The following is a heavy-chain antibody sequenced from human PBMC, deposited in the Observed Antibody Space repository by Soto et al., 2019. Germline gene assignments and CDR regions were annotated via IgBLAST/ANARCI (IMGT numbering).Heavy chain of an antibody. Sequence: EVQLVESGGGLVKPGGSLRLSCAASGFTFSNAWMNWVRQAPGKGLEWVGRINSKTDGGTTDYAAPGKGRFTISRDDSKNTLYLQMNSLKTEDTAVYYCTTGLLRSGGAFDIWGQGTMVTVSS. J-gene: IGHJ3*02. V-gene: IGHV3-15*07. CDR2: INSKTDGGTT. CDR3: TTGLLRSGGAFDI. D-gene: IGHD4-17*01. CDR1: GFTFSNAW.